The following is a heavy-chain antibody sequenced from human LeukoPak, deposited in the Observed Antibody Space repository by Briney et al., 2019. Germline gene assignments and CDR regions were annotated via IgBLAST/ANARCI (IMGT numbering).Heavy chain of an antibody. V-gene: IGHV4-59*01. CDR1: GGSISSYC. D-gene: IGHD6-13*01. CDR3: ARASIAAAGIDY. CDR2: IYYSGST. Sequence: SETLSLTCTVSGGSISSYCWSWIRQPPGKGLEWIGYIYYSGSTTYNPSLNSRVTISVDTSKNQFSLKLTSVTAADTAVYYCARASIAAAGIDYWGQGTLVTVSS. J-gene: IGHJ4*02.